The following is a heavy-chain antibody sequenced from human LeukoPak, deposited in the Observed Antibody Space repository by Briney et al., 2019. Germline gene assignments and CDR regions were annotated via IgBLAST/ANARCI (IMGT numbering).Heavy chain of an antibody. V-gene: IGHV3-66*01. Sequence: GGSLRLSCAASGFTVSSNYMSWVRQAPGKGLEWVSVIYSGGSTYYADSVKGRFTISRDNSKNTLDLQMNSLRAEDTAVYYCARAQLDTAMVSWFDPWGQGTLVTVSS. J-gene: IGHJ5*02. CDR1: GFTVSSNY. D-gene: IGHD5-18*01. CDR3: ARAQLDTAMVSWFDP. CDR2: IYSGGST.